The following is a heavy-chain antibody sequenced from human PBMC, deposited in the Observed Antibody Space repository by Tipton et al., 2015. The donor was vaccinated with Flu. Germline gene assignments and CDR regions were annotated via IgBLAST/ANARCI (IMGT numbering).Heavy chain of an antibody. CDR1: SGSFSGYY. J-gene: IGHJ4*02. D-gene: IGHD3-10*01. Sequence: TLSLTCAVNSGSFSGYYWSWIRQPPGKGLEWIGEINHSGSTNYNPSLKSRVTISVDTSKNQFSLKVASVTAADTAVYYCARGLYGSGSYQRRYFDSWGQGTLVTVSS. CDR2: INHSGST. CDR3: ARGLYGSGSYQRRYFDS. V-gene: IGHV4-34*01.